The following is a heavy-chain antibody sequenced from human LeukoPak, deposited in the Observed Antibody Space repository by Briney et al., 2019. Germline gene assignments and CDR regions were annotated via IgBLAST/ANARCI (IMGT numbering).Heavy chain of an antibody. D-gene: IGHD6-6*01. Sequence: SETLSLTCTVSDDSISGSRYYWGWIRLPPGTGLEWIGSVFYSGSTYYNPSLKSRVATSLDTSKSQFSLRLSSVTAADTAVYYCARGVSYSSSHFDYWGQGTRVTVSS. CDR1: DDSISGSRYY. CDR3: ARGVSYSSSHFDY. J-gene: IGHJ4*02. CDR2: VFYSGST. V-gene: IGHV4-39*07.